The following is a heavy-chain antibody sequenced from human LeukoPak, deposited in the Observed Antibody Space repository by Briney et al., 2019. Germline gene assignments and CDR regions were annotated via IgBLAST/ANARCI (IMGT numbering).Heavy chain of an antibody. CDR2: IYSGGST. V-gene: IGHV3-53*01. D-gene: IGHD3-22*01. Sequence: PGGSLRLSCAASGFTFSSYWMSWVRQAPGKGLEWVSVIYSGGSTYYADSVKGRFTISRDNSKNTLYLQMNSLRAEDTAVYYCAKDQYYDSSGYLRWWGQGTLVTVSS. CDR3: AKDQYYDSSGYLRW. J-gene: IGHJ4*02. CDR1: GFTFSSYW.